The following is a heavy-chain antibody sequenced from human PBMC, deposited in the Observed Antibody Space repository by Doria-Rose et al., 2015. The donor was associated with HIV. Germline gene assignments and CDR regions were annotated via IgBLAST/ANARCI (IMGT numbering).Heavy chain of an antibody. J-gene: IGHJ4*02. CDR3: ARIKSSRWYHKYYFDF. CDR1: GVSLSSPGMS. V-gene: IGHV2-26*01. Sequence: SGPVLVKPTETLTLTCTVSGVSLSSPGMSVTWIRQPPWKALEWLANMFSDDERSYKTTLKSRLTISRGTSKSQVVRTMTDMDPVDTATYYCARIKSSRWYHKYYFDFWGQGTLVIVSA. D-gene: IGHD6-13*01. CDR2: MFSDDER.